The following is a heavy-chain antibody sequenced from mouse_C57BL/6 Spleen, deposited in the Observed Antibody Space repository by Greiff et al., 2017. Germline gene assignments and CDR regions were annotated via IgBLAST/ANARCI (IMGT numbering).Heavy chain of an antibody. Sequence: EVKLMESEGGLVQPGSSMKLSCTASGFTFSDYYMAWVRQVPEKGLEWVANINYDGSSTYYLDSLKSRFIISRDNAKNILYLQMSSLKSEDTATYYCARAPYDGYYGYFDVWGTGTTVTVSS. J-gene: IGHJ1*03. D-gene: IGHD2-3*01. V-gene: IGHV5-16*01. CDR2: INYDGSST. CDR3: ARAPYDGYYGYFDV. CDR1: GFTFSDYY.